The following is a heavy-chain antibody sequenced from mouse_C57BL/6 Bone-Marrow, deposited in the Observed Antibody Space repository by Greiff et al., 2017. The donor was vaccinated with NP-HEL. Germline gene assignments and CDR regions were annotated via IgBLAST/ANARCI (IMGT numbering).Heavy chain of an antibody. D-gene: IGHD1-1*01. V-gene: IGHV2-9-1*01. Sequence: VQLQQSGPGLVAPSQSLSITCTVSGFSLTSYAISWVRQPPGKGLEWLGVIWTRGGTNYTSALKSRLSISKDNSKSQVFLKMNSLQTDDTARYYCARYGMKDFDVWGTGTTVTVSS. CDR2: IWTRGGT. CDR3: ARYGMKDFDV. J-gene: IGHJ1*03. CDR1: GFSLTSYA.